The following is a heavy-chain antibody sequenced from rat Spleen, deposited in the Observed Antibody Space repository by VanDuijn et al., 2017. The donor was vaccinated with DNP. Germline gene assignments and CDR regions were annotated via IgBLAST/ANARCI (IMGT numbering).Heavy chain of an antibody. CDR3: AKGPNYGGYSDYFDY. V-gene: IGHV4-2*01. CDR2: INKESGTI. D-gene: IGHD1-11*01. Sequence: EVKLVESGGGLVQPGRSLKLSCAASGFNFNDYWMGWVRQAPGKGLEWIGEINKESGTIIYSPSLKDKFTISRDNAQNTLYLQMNKPGSEDTAIYHCAKGPNYGGYSDYFDYWGQGVMVTVSS. CDR1: GFNFNDYW. J-gene: IGHJ2*01.